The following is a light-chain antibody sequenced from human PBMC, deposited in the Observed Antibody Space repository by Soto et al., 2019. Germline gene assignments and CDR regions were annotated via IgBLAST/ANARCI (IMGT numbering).Light chain of an antibody. Sequence: EIVMTQSPATLSVSPGERATLSCRASQSVSSNLAWYQQQPGQAPRLLIYGASTRATGFPARFSGSGSGTEFTLTISGLQPDDFATYYCQQYNSFSWTFGQGTKVDIK. CDR3: QQYNSFSWT. CDR1: QSVSSN. CDR2: GAS. J-gene: IGKJ1*01. V-gene: IGKV3-15*01.